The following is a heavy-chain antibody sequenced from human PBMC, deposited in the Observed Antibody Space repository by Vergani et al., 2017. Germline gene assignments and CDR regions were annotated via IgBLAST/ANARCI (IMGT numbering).Heavy chain of an antibody. J-gene: IGHJ4*02. V-gene: IGHV3-23*01. D-gene: IGHD3-16*02. CDR1: GFTFSSYA. Sequence: EVQLLESGGGLVQPGGSLRLSCAASGFTFSSYAMSWVRQAPGKGLEWVSAISGSGGSTYYADSVKGRFTISSDNSKNTLYLEMNSLRAEDTAVYYCAKSIWSGGGSDRYAVDYWGQGTLVTVSS. CDR2: ISGSGGST. CDR3: AKSIWSGGGSDRYAVDY.